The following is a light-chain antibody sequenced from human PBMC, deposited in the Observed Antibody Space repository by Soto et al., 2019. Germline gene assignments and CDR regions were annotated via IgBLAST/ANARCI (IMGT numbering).Light chain of an antibody. CDR3: SSYTSSSTWV. CDR1: SSDVGAYNY. Sequence: QSALTQPASVSGSPGQSITISCTGTSSDVGAYNYVSWYQQHPGKAPKLLIYEVRNRPSGVSDRFSGSRSGNTASLTISGLQAADESDYYCSSYTSSSTWVFGGGTKLTVL. J-gene: IGLJ3*02. CDR2: EVR. V-gene: IGLV2-14*01.